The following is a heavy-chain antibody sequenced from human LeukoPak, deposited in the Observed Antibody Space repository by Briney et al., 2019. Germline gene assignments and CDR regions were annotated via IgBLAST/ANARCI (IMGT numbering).Heavy chain of an antibody. CDR3: AVLHLHDSGWDL. Sequence: GESLKISCKASGYSFNHYWIGWVRQMPGKGLQWMGIIYPGDSDARYVPSFEGQVTFSADTSSRTAFLRWSSLKASDTGIYYCAVLHLHDSGWDLWGQGTQVTVSS. CDR2: IYPGDSDA. D-gene: IGHD5-12*01. CDR1: GYSFNHYW. V-gene: IGHV5-51*01. J-gene: IGHJ4*02.